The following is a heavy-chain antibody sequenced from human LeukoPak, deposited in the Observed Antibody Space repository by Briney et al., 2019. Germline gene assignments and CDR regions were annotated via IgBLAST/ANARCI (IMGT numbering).Heavy chain of an antibody. J-gene: IGHJ4*02. CDR2: ISGSGGST. CDR3: ARDPGYSYGYYFDY. Sequence: GGSLRLSCAASGFTFSNYAMSWVRQAPGKGLEWVSAISGSGGSTCYADSVKGRFTISRDNSKNTLYLQMNSLRAEDTAVYYCARDPGYSYGYYFDYWGQGTLVTVSS. CDR1: GFTFSNYA. V-gene: IGHV3-23*01. D-gene: IGHD5-18*01.